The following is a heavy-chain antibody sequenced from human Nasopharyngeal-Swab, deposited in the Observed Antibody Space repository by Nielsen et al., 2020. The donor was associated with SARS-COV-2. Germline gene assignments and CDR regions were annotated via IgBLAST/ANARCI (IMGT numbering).Heavy chain of an antibody. J-gene: IGHJ5*02. CDR3: ARDRGYSSSWYGGNWFDP. CDR2: IIPILGIA. D-gene: IGHD6-13*01. V-gene: IGHV1-69*10. CDR1: GGTFSSYA. Sequence: SVKVSCKASGGTFSSYAISWVRQAPGQGLEWMGGIIPILGIANYAQKFQGRVTITADKSTSTAYMELSSLISEDTAVYYCARDRGYSSSWYGGNWFDPWGQGTLVTVSS.